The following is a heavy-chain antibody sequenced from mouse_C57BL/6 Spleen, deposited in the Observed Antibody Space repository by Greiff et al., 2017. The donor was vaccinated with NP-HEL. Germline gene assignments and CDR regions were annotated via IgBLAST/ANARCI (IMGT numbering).Heavy chain of an antibody. D-gene: IGHD1-1*01. V-gene: IGHV1-64*01. Sequence: VQLQQSGAELVKPGASVKLSCKASGYTFTSYWMHWVKQRPGQGLEWIGMIHPNSGSTNYNEKFKSKATLTVDTSSSTAYMQRSSLTSEDSAVYYCARGDYVSPDLYFDVWGTGTTVTVSS. CDR3: ARGDYVSPDLYFDV. J-gene: IGHJ1*03. CDR1: GYTFTSYW. CDR2: IHPNSGST.